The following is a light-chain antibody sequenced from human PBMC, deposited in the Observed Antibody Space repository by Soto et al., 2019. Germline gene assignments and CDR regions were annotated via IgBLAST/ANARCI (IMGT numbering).Light chain of an antibody. CDR3: VLYMGSGIRV. V-gene: IGLV8-61*01. CDR2: STN. CDR1: SGSVSTSYY. J-gene: IGLJ1*01. Sequence: QTVVTQEPSFSVSPGGTVTLTCGLSSGSVSTSYYPSWYQQTPGQAPRTLIYSTNTRSSGVPDRFSGSILGNKAALTITGAQADDESDYYGVLYMGSGIRVFGTGTKLTVL.